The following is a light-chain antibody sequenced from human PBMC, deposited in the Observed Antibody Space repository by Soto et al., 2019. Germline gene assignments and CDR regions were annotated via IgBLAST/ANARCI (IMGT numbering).Light chain of an antibody. V-gene: IGLV3-21*04. CDR3: QVWDSSRGWV. J-gene: IGLJ3*02. Sequence: SYELTQPPSVSVAPGKTARITCGGNNIGSKSVHWYQQKPGQAPVLVIYYDSDRPSGIPERFSGSNSGNTATLTISRVEAGDEADYYCQVWDSSRGWVFGGGTKLTVL. CDR1: NIGSKS. CDR2: YDS.